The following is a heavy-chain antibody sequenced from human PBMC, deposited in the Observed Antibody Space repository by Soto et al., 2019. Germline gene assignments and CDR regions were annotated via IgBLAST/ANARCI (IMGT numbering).Heavy chain of an antibody. CDR1: SGSITSSNW. CDR2: VSHTGNT. CDR3: ARNRYGGYDFDY. Sequence: QVQLQESGPGLVKPSGTLSLTCAVSSGSITSSNWWSWVRQPPGKGLEWIGEVSHTGNTNYIPSLKSRVTISVDKSRNQFFLRLSSVTAADTAVYYCARNRYGGYDFDYWGQGTLVTVSS. V-gene: IGHV4-4*02. D-gene: IGHD5-12*01. J-gene: IGHJ4*02.